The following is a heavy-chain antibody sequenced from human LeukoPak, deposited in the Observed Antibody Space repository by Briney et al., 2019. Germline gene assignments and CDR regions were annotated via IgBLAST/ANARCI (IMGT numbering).Heavy chain of an antibody. Sequence: GGSLRLSCAASGFTVSSNYMSGVRQAPGKGLEWVSVIYSGGSTYYADSVKGRFTISRHNSKNTLYLQMNSLRAEDTAVYYCARDLYRYSVTSDRPEDYWGQGTLVTVSS. V-gene: IGHV3-53*04. J-gene: IGHJ4*02. CDR3: ARDLYRYSVTSDRPEDY. CDR2: IYSGGST. CDR1: GFTVSSNY. D-gene: IGHD4-17*01.